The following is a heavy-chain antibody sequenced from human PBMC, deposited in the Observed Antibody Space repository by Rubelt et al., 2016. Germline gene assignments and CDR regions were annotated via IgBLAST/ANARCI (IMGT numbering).Heavy chain of an antibody. CDR2: MNPNTGNT. V-gene: IGHV1-8*01. CDR1: GYTFTKYG. J-gene: IGHJ4*02. Sequence: QVQLVQSGAQVKKPGASVKVSCKASGYTFTKYGVSWVRQAPGQGLEWMGWMNPNTGNTGYAQKFQGRVTMTSNISISTAYLYLSSLRSEDTAVYYCARGYYYGSGDWGQGTLVTVSS. D-gene: IGHD3-10*01. CDR3: ARGYYYGSGD.